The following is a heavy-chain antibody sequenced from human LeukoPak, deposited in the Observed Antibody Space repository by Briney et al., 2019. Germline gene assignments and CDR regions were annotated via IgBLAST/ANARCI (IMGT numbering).Heavy chain of an antibody. CDR2: IRYDGSNK. D-gene: IGHD3-22*01. V-gene: IGHV3-30*02. CDR1: GFTFSSYG. Sequence: PGGSLRLSCAASGFTFSSYGMHWVRQAPGKGLEWVAFIRYDGSNKYYADSVKGRFTISRDNSKNTLYLQMNSLRAEDTAVYYCAKDRLSYYDSSGSPFDYWGQGTLVTVSS. J-gene: IGHJ4*02. CDR3: AKDRLSYYDSSGSPFDY.